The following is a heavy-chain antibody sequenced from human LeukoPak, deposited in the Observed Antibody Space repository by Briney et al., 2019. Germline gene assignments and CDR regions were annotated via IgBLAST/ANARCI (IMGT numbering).Heavy chain of an antibody. CDR1: GFTFSSYA. CDR3: ARNENSGWGYFDY. D-gene: IGHD5-12*01. V-gene: IGHV3-23*01. Sequence: GGSLRLFCAASGFTFSSYAMSWVRQAPGKGLEWVSVIGGSNGITFYVGSVKGRSTISRDNSKDTLYLQMNSLRAEDTAVYYCARNENSGWGYFDYWGQGTLVTVSS. J-gene: IGHJ4*02. CDR2: IGGSNGIT.